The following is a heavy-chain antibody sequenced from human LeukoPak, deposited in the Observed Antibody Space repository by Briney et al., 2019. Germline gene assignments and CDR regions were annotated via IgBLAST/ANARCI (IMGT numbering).Heavy chain of an antibody. CDR1: GVSINDHY. CDR3: AKEYDFWTGRDSSKGWLDP. J-gene: IGHJ5*02. CDR2: IYISGST. D-gene: IGHD3-3*01. V-gene: IGHV4-4*07. Sequence: SETLSLTCSVSGVSINDHYWTWVRKPAGRGLEWIGHIYISGSTDYNPSLKSRVTLSVDMSKNQFSLRLTSVTAADTAVYYCAKEYDFWTGRDSSKGWLDPWGPGILVAVSP.